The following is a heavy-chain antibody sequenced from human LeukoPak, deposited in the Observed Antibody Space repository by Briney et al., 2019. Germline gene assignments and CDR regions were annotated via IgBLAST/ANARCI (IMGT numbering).Heavy chain of an antibody. V-gene: IGHV3-23*01. CDR1: GFTFTSYA. CDR3: AKDLGVYCSGGSCYLGDAFDI. CDR2: ISGSGGST. Sequence: GGSLRLSCAASGFTFTSYAMTWVRQAPGKGLEWVSAISGSGGSTYYADSVKGRFTISRDNSKNTLYLQMNSLRAEDTAVYYCAKDLGVYCSGGSCYLGDAFDIWGQGTMVTVSS. J-gene: IGHJ3*02. D-gene: IGHD2-15*01.